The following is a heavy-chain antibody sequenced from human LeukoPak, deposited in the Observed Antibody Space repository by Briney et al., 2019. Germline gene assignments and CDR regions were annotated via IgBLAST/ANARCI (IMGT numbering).Heavy chain of an antibody. D-gene: IGHD3-22*01. J-gene: IGHJ6*02. CDR2: IWYDGSYK. Sequence: GGSLRLSCAASGLTFSDYGMHWVRQAPGKGLEWVALIWYDGSYKYYADFVKGRFTISRDNSKNTLYLQMNSLRAEDTAVYYCARDKDYYDSSGYHYYYGMDVWGQGTTVTVSS. CDR1: GLTFSDYG. CDR3: ARDKDYYDSSGYHYYYGMDV. V-gene: IGHV3-33*01.